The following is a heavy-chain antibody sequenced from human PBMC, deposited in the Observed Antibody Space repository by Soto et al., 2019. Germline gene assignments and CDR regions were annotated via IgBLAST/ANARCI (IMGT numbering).Heavy chain of an antibody. Sequence: QVQLVQSGAEVKRPGSSVNVSCKASGDTFAFYSINWVRQAPGLGLEWMGRINPILSMSNYAQRFQGRVTMTADKSTSTAYRVLKSLRSEETAMYYCATSYGSGYRAFDYWGQGALVTVSS. J-gene: IGHJ4*02. V-gene: IGHV1-69*02. D-gene: IGHD3-10*01. CDR2: INPILSMS. CDR1: GDTFAFYS. CDR3: ATSYGSGYRAFDY.